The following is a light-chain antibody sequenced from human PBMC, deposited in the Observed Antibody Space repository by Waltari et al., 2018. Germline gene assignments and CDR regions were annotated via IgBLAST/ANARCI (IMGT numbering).Light chain of an antibody. CDR1: SSDVGGYNY. Sequence: QSALTQPASVSGSPGQSITISCTGTSSDVGGYNYVSWYQQHPGKAPKLMIYEVSNRPSGVSNRFXGSKSGNTASLTISGLQAEDEADYYCSSYTSSSNXVFGGGTKLTVL. J-gene: IGLJ2*01. CDR3: SSYTSSSNXV. V-gene: IGLV2-14*01. CDR2: EVS.